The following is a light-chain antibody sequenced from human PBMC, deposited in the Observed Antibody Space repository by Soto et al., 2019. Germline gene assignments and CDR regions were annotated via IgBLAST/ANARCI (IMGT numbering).Light chain of an antibody. CDR3: QSYDSDFLV. J-gene: IGLJ2*01. CDR2: ENN. CDR1: SGSIANNY. Sequence: NFMLTQPHSVSESPGKTLSISCTRSSGSIANNYVQWYQQRPGSAPTTVIYENNQRLSGVPDRFSGSTDGSSNSASLTISGLQTEDEAEYYCQSYDSDFLVFGGGTKLTVL. V-gene: IGLV6-57*04.